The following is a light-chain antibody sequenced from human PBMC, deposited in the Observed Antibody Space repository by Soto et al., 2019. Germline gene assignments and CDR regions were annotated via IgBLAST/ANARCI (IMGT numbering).Light chain of an antibody. CDR2: QVS. Sequence: SVLTQPASVSGSPGQSITISCTGTGSDIGAYNSVSWYQQHPGKAPKLIVFQVSFRPSAVSDRFSGSKSDNTASLTISGLQTEDEADYYCLSYTTSSTVVFGTGTKVTV. CDR1: GSDIGAYNS. CDR3: LSYTTSSTVV. J-gene: IGLJ1*01. V-gene: IGLV2-14*01.